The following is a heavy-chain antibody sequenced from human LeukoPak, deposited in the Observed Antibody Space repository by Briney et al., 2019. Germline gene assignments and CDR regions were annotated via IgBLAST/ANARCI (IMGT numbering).Heavy chain of an antibody. D-gene: IGHD4-17*01. J-gene: IGHJ4*02. Sequence: ASVKVSCKASGYTFTSYDINWVRQATGQGLEWMGWMNPNSGNTGYAQKFQGRVTMTRNASISTAYMELNSLRVEDTAVYYCAKEPSPTVTTVLPDYWGQGTLVTVSS. V-gene: IGHV1-8*01. CDR1: GYTFTSYD. CDR3: AKEPSPTVTTVLPDY. CDR2: MNPNSGNT.